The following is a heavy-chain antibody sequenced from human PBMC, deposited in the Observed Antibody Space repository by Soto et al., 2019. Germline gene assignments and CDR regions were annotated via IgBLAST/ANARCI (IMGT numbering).Heavy chain of an antibody. D-gene: IGHD6-19*01. J-gene: IGHJ4*02. CDR3: AVAVAGPTAIGY. CDR2: INSDGSST. V-gene: IGHV3-74*01. CDR1: GFTFSSYW. Sequence: EVQLVESGGGLVQPGGSLRLSCAASGFTFSSYWMHWVRQAPGKGLVWVSRINSDGSSTSYADSVKGRFTISRDNAKNTRYLQMNSLGAEDTAVYSCAVAVAGPTAIGYWGQGTLVTVSS.